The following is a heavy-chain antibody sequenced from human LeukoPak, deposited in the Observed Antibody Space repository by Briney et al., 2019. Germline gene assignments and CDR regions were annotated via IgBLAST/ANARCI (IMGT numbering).Heavy chain of an antibody. CDR2: IKQDGSET. CDR3: ARDPAAVGTWVLDY. D-gene: IGHD6-13*01. J-gene: IGHJ4*02. CDR1: GFTFSSYW. V-gene: IGHV3-7*01. Sequence: GGSLRLSCAASGFTFSSYWMSWVRQAPGKGLEWVANIKQDGSETYYVDSVKGRFTISRDNARNSLYLQMNSLRAEDTAVYYCARDPAAVGTWVLDYWGQGTLVTVSS.